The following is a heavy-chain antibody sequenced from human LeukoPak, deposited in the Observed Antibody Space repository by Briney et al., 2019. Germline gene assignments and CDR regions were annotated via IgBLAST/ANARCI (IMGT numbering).Heavy chain of an antibody. CDR3: GLVGRYSSGLYYYYFDY. Sequence: SETLSLTCTVSGDSINSLDLWSWVRQPPGKGLEWIGEMYLSGTTHSNPSVKSRVTISIDKSKNQLFLNLSSVTAADTAVYCAGLVGRYSSGLYYYYFDYWGQGTLVTVSS. J-gene: IGHJ4*02. V-gene: IGHV4-4*02. D-gene: IGHD3-22*01. CDR2: MYLSGTT. CDR1: GDSINSLDL.